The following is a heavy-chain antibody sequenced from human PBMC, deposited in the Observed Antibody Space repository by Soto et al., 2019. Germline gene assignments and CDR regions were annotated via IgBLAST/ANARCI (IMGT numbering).Heavy chain of an antibody. CDR1: GFTFSSYS. CDR2: ISSSSSTI. J-gene: IGHJ4*02. Sequence: EVQLVESGGGLVQPGGSLRLSCAASGFTFSSYSMNWVRQAPGKGLEWVSYISSSSSTIYYADSVQGRFTISRDNAKNSLYLQMNSLIAEDKAVYYGARGRRSVRYWGQGTLVTVSS. D-gene: IGHD6-19*01. V-gene: IGHV3-48*01. CDR3: ARGRRSVRY.